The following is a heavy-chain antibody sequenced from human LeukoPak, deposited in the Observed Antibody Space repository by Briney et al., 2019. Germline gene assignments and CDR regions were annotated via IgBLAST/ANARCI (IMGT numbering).Heavy chain of an antibody. Sequence: GSLRLSCAASGFVFSNYWMTWVRQAPGKGLEWVASINDGGSGKYYVDSVKGRFTISRDNAQKSLYLEMHSLRAEDTAVYYCARADTSTEGYWGQGTLVTVSS. CDR2: INDGGSGK. CDR1: GFVFSNYW. CDR3: ARADTSTEGY. J-gene: IGHJ4*02. D-gene: IGHD4-17*01. V-gene: IGHV3-7*03.